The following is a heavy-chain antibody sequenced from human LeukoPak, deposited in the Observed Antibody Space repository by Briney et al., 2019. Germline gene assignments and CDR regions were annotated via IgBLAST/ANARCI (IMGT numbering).Heavy chain of an antibody. CDR1: GGSISSYY. Sequence: SETLSLTCTVSGGSISSYYWSWIRQPAGKGLEWIGRIYTSGSTNYNPSLKSRVTMSVDTSKNQFSLKLSSVTAADTAVYCCARVVGYSYGYQDNWFDPWGQGTLVTVSS. D-gene: IGHD5-18*01. CDR3: ARVVGYSYGYQDNWFDP. J-gene: IGHJ5*02. CDR2: IYTSGST. V-gene: IGHV4-4*07.